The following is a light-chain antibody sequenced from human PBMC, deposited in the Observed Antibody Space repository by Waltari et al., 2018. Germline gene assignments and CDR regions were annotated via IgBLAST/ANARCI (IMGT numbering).Light chain of an antibody. J-gene: IGLJ2*01. V-gene: IGLV2-23*02. CDR1: SRDVGSYNL. Sequence: QSALTQPASVSGSPGQSITISCTGTSRDVGSYNLVSWYQQHPGKAPKLMIYEVSKRPSGVSNRFSGSKSGNTASLTISGLQAEDEADYYCCSYAGSSTVVFGGGTKLTVL. CDR2: EVS. CDR3: CSYAGSSTVV.